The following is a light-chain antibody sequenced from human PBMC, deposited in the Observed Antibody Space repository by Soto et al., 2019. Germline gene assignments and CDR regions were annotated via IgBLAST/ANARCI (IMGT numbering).Light chain of an antibody. V-gene: IGKV3-20*01. CDR1: QSVSSSC. CDR3: QQYGSSPPT. CDR2: GAS. J-gene: IGKJ3*01. Sequence: EIVLTQSPGTLSLSPGERATLSCRASQSVSSSCLAWYQQKPGQAPRLLIYGASSRATGIPDRFSGSGSGTDFTLTISRLEPEDFAVYYCQQYGSSPPTFGPGTKVDIK.